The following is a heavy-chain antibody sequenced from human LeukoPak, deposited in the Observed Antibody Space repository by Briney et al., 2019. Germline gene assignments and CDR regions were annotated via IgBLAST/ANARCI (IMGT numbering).Heavy chain of an antibody. D-gene: IGHD6-19*01. J-gene: IGHJ3*02. CDR2: IYYSGST. V-gene: IGHV4-59*01. CDR1: GGSISSYY. CDR3: ARVAAPDAFDI. Sequence: SETLSLTCTVSGGSISSYYWSWIRQPPGKGLEWIGYIYYSGSTNYNPSLKSRVTISVDTSKNQFSLKLSSVTAADTAAYYCARVAAPDAFDIWGQGTMVTVSS.